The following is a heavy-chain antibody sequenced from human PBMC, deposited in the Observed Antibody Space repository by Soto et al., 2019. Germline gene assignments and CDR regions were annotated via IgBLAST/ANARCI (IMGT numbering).Heavy chain of an antibody. D-gene: IGHD3-9*01. CDR3: ARDESWLDY. V-gene: IGHV1-18*01. Sequence: QVQLVQSGADVKKPGASVKVSCTASGCSFTSYCISWVRQAPGQGLEWMGWISAYHCNTNYAQNLQGRVIMTTDTSTSTAYIELRILTTVGTAVDYCARDESWLDYWGPGPRVTVSS. CDR2: ISAYHCNT. CDR1: GCSFTSYC. J-gene: IGHJ4*02.